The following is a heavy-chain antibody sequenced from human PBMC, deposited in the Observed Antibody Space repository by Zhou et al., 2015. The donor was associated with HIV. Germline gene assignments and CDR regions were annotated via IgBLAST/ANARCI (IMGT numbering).Heavy chain of an antibody. CDR3: AGDGYSGYDLCYAFDI. D-gene: IGHD5-12*01. CDR1: GGTFSSYA. Sequence: QVQLVQSGAEVKKPGSSVKVSCKASGGTFSSYAISWVRQAPGQGLEWMGGIIPIFGTANYAQKFQGRVTITADESTSTAYMELSSLRSEDTAVYYCAGDGYSGYDLCYAFDIWGQGTMVTVSS. CDR2: IIPIFGTA. J-gene: IGHJ3*02. V-gene: IGHV1-69*12.